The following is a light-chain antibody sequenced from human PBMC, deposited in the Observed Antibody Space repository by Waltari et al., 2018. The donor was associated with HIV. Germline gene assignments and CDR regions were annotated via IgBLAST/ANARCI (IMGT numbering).Light chain of an antibody. CDR1: QRIASN. Sequence: EIVMTQSPATLSVSPGERVTLSCRARQRIASNLVWYQQKPGQAPRPLIYRASSRATGIPARFSGSGSGTEFTLTINSLQSEDFALYYCQQYNNFPLTFGGGTKVEIK. J-gene: IGKJ4*01. V-gene: IGKV3-15*01. CDR2: RAS. CDR3: QQYNNFPLT.